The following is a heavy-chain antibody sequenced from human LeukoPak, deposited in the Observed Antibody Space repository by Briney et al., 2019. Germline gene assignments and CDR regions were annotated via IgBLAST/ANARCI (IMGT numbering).Heavy chain of an antibody. Sequence: PGGSLRLSCAASGFTFSSYAMSWVRQAPGKGLEWVSAISGSGGSTYYADSVKGRFTISRDDSKNTLYLQMNSPRAEDTAVYYCAKDRGFGPGGSYYDWGQGTLVTVAS. CDR3: AKDRGFGPGGSYYD. V-gene: IGHV3-23*01. CDR2: ISGSGGST. CDR1: GFTFSSYA. D-gene: IGHD1-26*01. J-gene: IGHJ4*02.